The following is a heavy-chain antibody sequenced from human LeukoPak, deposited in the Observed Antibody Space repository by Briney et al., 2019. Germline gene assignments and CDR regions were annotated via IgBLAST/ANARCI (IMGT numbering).Heavy chain of an antibody. CDR3: ARDYSSSNYYYYYMDV. J-gene: IGHJ6*03. D-gene: IGHD6-6*01. V-gene: IGHV4-59*01. CDR1: GGSISSYY. CDR2: IYNSGST. Sequence: TPSETLSLTCTVSGGSISSYYWSWIRQPPGKGLEWIEYIYNSGSTNYNPSLESRVTISVDTSKNQVSLKLSSVTAADTAVYYCARDYSSSNYYYYYMDVWGKGTTVTASS.